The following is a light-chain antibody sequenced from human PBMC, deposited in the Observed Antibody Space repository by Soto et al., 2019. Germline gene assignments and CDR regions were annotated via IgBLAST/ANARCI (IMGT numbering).Light chain of an antibody. CDR2: KDS. J-gene: IGLJ2*01. CDR3: QSADDSSSDLYVI. V-gene: IGLV3-25*02. Sequence: SYELTQPPSVSVSPGQTARINCSGDALPKQYSYWYQQKPGQAPVLVIYKDSQRPSGIPERFSGSSSGTTVTLIISGVQAEDEADYYCQSADDSSSDLYVIFGGGTKLTVL. CDR1: ALPKQY.